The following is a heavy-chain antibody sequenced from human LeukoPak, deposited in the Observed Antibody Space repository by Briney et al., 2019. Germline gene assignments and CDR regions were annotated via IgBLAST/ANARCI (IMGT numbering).Heavy chain of an antibody. CDR2: INPTSGDT. CDR3: ARGAVYYCSGGSCYSFDY. D-gene: IGHD2-15*01. Sequence: ASVKVSCKASGYIFTTQYFHWLRQAPGQGPEWMGWINPTSGDTNYVQKFQDRVTMTRDTATSTAYMELNRLTSDDTAVYYCARGAVYYCSGGSCYSFDYWGQGTLVAVSS. J-gene: IGHJ4*02. CDR1: GYIFTTQY. V-gene: IGHV1-2*02.